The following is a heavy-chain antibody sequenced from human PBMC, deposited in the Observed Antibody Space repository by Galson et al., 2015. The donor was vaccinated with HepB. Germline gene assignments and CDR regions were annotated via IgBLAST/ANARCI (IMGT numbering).Heavy chain of an antibody. J-gene: IGHJ4*02. Sequence: CAISGDSVSSNSAAWNRIRQSPSRGLEWLGRTYYRSKWYNDYAVSVKSRITINPDTSKNQFSLQLNSVTPEDTAVYYCASSLIAAAGGIVYWGQGTLVTVSS. V-gene: IGHV6-1*01. CDR1: GDSVSSNSAA. CDR3: ASSLIAAAGGIVY. D-gene: IGHD6-13*01. CDR2: TYYRSKWYN.